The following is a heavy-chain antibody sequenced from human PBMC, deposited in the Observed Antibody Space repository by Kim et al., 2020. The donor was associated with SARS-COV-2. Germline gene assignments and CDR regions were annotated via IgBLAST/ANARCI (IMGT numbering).Heavy chain of an antibody. CDR1: GGSFSDYD. Sequence: SETLSLTCAVYGGSFSDYDCTWIRQPPGEGLEWIGEINRSGGTNYNPSLKSRVTISVDKSKSQFSLKLSSVTDADTALYYCARGVWFGNGKYFQQWGQGTLVTVSS. CDR2: INRSGGT. J-gene: IGHJ1*01. D-gene: IGHD3-10*01. CDR3: ARGVWFGNGKYFQQ. V-gene: IGHV4-34*01.